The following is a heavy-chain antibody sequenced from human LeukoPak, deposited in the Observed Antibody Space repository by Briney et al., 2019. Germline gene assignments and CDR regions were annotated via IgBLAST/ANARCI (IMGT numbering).Heavy chain of an antibody. CDR1: GFTVSSNY. V-gene: IGHV3-53*01. Sequence: GGSLRLSCAASGFTVSSNYMSWVRQAPGKGLEWVSVIYSGGSTYYADSVKGRFTISRDNSKNTLYLQMNSLRAEDTAVYYCARMYSSSPGIDYWGQGTLVTVSS. CDR2: IYSGGST. J-gene: IGHJ4*02. D-gene: IGHD6-13*01. CDR3: ARMYSSSPGIDY.